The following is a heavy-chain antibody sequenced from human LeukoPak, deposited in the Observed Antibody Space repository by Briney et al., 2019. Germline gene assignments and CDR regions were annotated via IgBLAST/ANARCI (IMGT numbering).Heavy chain of an antibody. D-gene: IGHD6-19*01. V-gene: IGHV3-48*03. J-gene: IGHJ5*02. Sequence: GGSLRLSCAASGFTFSSYEMNWVRQAPGKGLEWVSYISSSGSTIYYADSVKGRFTISRDNAKNSLYLQMNSLRAEDTAVYYCARDSSSSGWINRFDPWGQGTLVTVSS. CDR2: ISSSGSTI. CDR3: ARDSSSSGWINRFDP. CDR1: GFTFSSYE.